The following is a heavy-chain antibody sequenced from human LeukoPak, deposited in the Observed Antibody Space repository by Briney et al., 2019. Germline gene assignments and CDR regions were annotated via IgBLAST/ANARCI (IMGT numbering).Heavy chain of an antibody. V-gene: IGHV4-61*02. Sequence: TLSLTCTVSGGSISSTSYYWSWIRQPAGKGLEWIGRFYTSGNTNYNPSLKSRVTISVDTSKNQFSLKLSSVTAADTAVYYCARTRPTYYYDSSGYYYFDYWGQGTLVTVSA. D-gene: IGHD3-22*01. J-gene: IGHJ4*02. CDR1: GGSISSTSYY. CDR3: ARTRPTYYYDSSGYYYFDY. CDR2: FYTSGNT.